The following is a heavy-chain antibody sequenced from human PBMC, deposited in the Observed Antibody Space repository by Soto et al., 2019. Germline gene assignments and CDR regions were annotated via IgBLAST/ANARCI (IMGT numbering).Heavy chain of an antibody. V-gene: IGHV1-18*01. CDR1: GCTFTTYV. CDR2: IXAYNGXT. Sequence: GXSVKVSCKASGCTFTTYVISWVRQAPGQGLEWMGWIXAYNGXTNYAQKLQGXXTMTTDTXXTTDYMELRSLRSEDTAVYYCARIGGYGYYFDYWGQGTLVTVSS. D-gene: IGHD3-22*01. J-gene: IGHJ4*02. CDR3: ARIGGYGYYFDY.